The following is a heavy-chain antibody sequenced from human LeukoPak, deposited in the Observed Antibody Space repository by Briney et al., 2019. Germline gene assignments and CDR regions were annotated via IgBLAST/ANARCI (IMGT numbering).Heavy chain of an antibody. CDR1: GFTFSSSG. D-gene: IGHD3-3*01. J-gene: IGHJ6*03. CDR2: ISGSGNYA. V-gene: IGHV3-23*01. Sequence: PGGSLRLSCAASGFTFSSSGMSWVRQAPGKGLDWVSVISGSGNYAYYADSVKGRFTISRDNSKNTLYLQMNSLRAKDTAVYYCAKYYDFWSGYSQHYYYMDVWGKGTTVTVSS. CDR3: AKYYDFWSGYSQHYYYMDV.